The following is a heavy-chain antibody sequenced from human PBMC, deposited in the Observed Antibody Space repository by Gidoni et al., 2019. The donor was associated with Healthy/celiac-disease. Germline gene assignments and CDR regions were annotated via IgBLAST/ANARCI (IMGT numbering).Heavy chain of an antibody. Sequence: EWQLLASGGGLVQPGGSLRLSCAASGFTFSSYAMIWVRQAPGKGLERVSASSGSGGSTYYADSVKGRFTISRDNSKNTRYLQINSLRAEDTAVYYCAKDPGIAAAGTGYWGQGTLVTVSS. CDR2: SSGSGGST. CDR3: AKDPGIAAAGTGY. J-gene: IGHJ4*02. D-gene: IGHD6-13*01. CDR1: GFTFSSYA. V-gene: IGHV3-23*01.